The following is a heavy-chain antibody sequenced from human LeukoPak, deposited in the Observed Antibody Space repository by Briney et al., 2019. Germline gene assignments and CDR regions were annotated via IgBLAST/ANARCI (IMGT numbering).Heavy chain of an antibody. Sequence: SETLSLTCAVYGGSFSGYYWSWIRQPPGKGLEWIGEINHSGSTNYNLSLKSRVTLSIDTSKNQFSLKLTSVTAADTAVYYCARAEINDYSRYWGQGIPVIVSS. J-gene: IGHJ4*02. V-gene: IGHV4-34*01. CDR2: INHSGST. D-gene: IGHD4-11*01. CDR1: GGSFSGYY. CDR3: ARAEINDYSRY.